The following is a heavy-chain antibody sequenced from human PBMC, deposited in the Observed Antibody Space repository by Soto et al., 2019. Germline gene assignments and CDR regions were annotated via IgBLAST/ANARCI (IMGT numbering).Heavy chain of an antibody. CDR3: ARDSYDFWSGSLDY. D-gene: IGHD3-3*01. CDR2: IYYSGST. J-gene: IGHJ4*02. Sequence: QVQLQESGPGLVKPSQTLSLTCTVSGGSISSVGYYWSWIRQHPRKGLEWIGYIYYSGSTYYNPSLKSRLTISVDTSKNQFSLKLSSVTAADTAVYYCARDSYDFWSGSLDYWGQGTLVTVSS. CDR1: GGSISSVGYY. V-gene: IGHV4-31*03.